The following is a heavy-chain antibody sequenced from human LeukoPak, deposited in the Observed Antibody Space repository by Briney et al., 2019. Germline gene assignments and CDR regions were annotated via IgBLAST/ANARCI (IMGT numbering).Heavy chain of an antibody. V-gene: IGHV3-30*18. D-gene: IGHD1-26*01. CDR1: GFTFSSYG. J-gene: IGHJ4*02. CDR3: AKDPGVGESFDY. CDR2: ISYDGSNK. Sequence: GGSLRLSCAASGFTFSSYGMHWIRQAPGKGLEWVAVISYDGSNKYYADSVKGRFTISRDNSKNTLYLQMNSLRAEDTAVYYCAKDPGVGESFDYWGQGTLVTVSS.